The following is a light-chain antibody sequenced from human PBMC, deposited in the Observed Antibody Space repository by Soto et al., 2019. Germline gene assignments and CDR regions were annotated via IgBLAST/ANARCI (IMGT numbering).Light chain of an antibody. Sequence: DIQMTQSPSSLSESVGDRVTITCRASQSISSHLNWYQQKPGKAPKLLMYAASSLQSGVPSRFSGSGSGTDFTLTISSLQPEDFATYYCQQSYSTPYTFGQGTKLEIK. CDR1: QSISSH. V-gene: IGKV1-39*01. J-gene: IGKJ2*01. CDR2: AAS. CDR3: QQSYSTPYT.